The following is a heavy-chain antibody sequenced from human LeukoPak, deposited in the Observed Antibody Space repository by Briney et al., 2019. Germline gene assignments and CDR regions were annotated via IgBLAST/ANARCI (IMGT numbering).Heavy chain of an antibody. Sequence: SETLSLTCVVSGYSISSGYYWAWIRQPPGKGLEWIGTIYHSGTTYYNPSLKSRLTISLDTSENQFSLKLSSVTAADTAVYYCARDRRLELRGGPNWFDPWGQGTLVTVSS. CDR1: GYSISSGYY. D-gene: IGHD1-7*01. J-gene: IGHJ5*02. CDR2: IYHSGTT. CDR3: ARDRRLELRGGPNWFDP. V-gene: IGHV4-38-2*02.